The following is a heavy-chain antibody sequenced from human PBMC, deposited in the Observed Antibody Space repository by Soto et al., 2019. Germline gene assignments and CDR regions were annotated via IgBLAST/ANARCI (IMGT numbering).Heavy chain of an antibody. J-gene: IGHJ4*02. CDR2: ISAYNGNT. V-gene: IGHV1-18*01. CDR1: GYTFTSYG. D-gene: IGHD6-13*01. CDR3: ARGPGIAAAGTISDY. Sequence: ASGKVCCKASGYTFTSYGISWVRQAPGQGLEWMGWISAYNGNTNYAQKLQGRDTMTTDTSTSTAYRELRSLRPDDTAVYYCARGPGIAAAGTISDYWGQGTLVTVSP.